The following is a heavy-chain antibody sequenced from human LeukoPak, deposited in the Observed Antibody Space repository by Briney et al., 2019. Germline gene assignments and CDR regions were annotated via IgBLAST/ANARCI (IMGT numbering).Heavy chain of an antibody. Sequence: SETLSLTCTVSGGSISSSSYYWGWIRQPPGKGLEWIGSIYYSGSTYYNPSLKSRVTISVDTSKNQFSLKLSSVTAADTAVYYCARPLFTCFGELWDNWFDPWGQGTLVTVSS. J-gene: IGHJ5*02. CDR1: GGSISSSSYY. CDR2: IYYSGST. CDR3: ARPLFTCFGELWDNWFDP. D-gene: IGHD3-16*01. V-gene: IGHV4-39*01.